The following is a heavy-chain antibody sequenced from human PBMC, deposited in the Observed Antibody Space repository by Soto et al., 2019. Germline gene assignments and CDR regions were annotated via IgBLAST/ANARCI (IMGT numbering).Heavy chain of an antibody. J-gene: IGHJ5*02. CDR3: ARDGGYYGSGSYYNPNWFDP. CDR2: IIPIFGTA. D-gene: IGHD3-10*01. CDR1: GGTFSSYA. Sequence: QVQLVQSGAEVKKPGSSVKVSCKASGGTFSSYAISWGRQAPGQGLAWMGGIIPIFGTANYAQKFQGRVTSTADESTGTAYMELSSLRAADTAVYYCARDGGYYGSGSYYNPNWFDPWGQGTLVTVSS. V-gene: IGHV1-69*01.